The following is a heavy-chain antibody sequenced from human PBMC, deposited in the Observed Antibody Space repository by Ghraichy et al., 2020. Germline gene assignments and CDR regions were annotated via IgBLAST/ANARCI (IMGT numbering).Heavy chain of an antibody. CDR2: IYYDGSNK. J-gene: IGHJ5*02. D-gene: IGHD6-19*01. CDR1: GFTFSSYG. Sequence: GESLNISCAASGFTFSSYGIHWVRQAPGKGLEWVAVIYYDGSNKYYADSVKGRFTISRDNSKNTLYLQMNSLRAEDTAVYYCARDGQWPTYNWFDTWGQGTLVTVSS. CDR3: ARDGQWPTYNWFDT. V-gene: IGHV3-33*01.